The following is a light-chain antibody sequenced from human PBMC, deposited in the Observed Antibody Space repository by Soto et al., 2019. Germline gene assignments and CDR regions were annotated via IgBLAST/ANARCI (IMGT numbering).Light chain of an antibody. CDR1: QNIRSW. CDR2: KAS. Sequence: IRMTQSPSTLSASVGDRVTITCRASQNIRSWLAWYQQKPGKAPRLLIYKASSLESGVPSRFSGSGSGTEFTLTISSLKPDDSATYYCQQYDSSSTFGGGTKVDIK. V-gene: IGKV1-5*03. CDR3: QQYDSSST. J-gene: IGKJ4*02.